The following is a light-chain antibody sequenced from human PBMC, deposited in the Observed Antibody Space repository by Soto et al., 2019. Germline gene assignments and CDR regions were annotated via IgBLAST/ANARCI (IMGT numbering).Light chain of an antibody. CDR3: QQGYRSPYT. V-gene: IGKV1-39*01. CDR2: GAS. CDR1: QTISNF. J-gene: IGKJ2*01. Sequence: IQLTQSPSSLSASVGDRVTITCRASQTISNFLNWYQHKPGKAPSLLIYGASSLLSGVPSRFSGSGSGTDFTLTISRLQPEDFATYYCQQGYRSPYTFGQGPALEIK.